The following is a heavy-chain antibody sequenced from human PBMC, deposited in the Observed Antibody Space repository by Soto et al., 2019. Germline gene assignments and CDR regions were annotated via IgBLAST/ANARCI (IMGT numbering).Heavy chain of an antibody. CDR1: GFSLRTSGLG. CDR2: IYWDDDK. CDR3: SHSIAPRLFHY. V-gene: IGHV2-5*02. Sequence: QITLKESGPTLVKPTQPLTLTCSSSGFSLRTSGLGVGWIRHPPGKAPEWLALIYWDDDKRYSPSLETRLTITKYSSKNQVVLTMTNMYPVDTATYFCSHSIAPRLFHYLGQGILVTVSS. J-gene: IGHJ4*02. D-gene: IGHD2-15*01.